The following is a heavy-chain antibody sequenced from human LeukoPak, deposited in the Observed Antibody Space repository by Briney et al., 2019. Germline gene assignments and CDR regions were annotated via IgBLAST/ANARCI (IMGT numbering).Heavy chain of an antibody. J-gene: IGHJ4*02. Sequence: PSETLSLTCAVYGGSFSGYYWSWIRQPPGKGLEWVGEINHSGSTNYNPSFKSRVTISVDTSKNQFSLKLSSVTAADTAVYYCARILNWVTTDDYWGQGTLVTVSS. CDR1: GGSFSGYY. CDR3: ARILNWVTTDDY. CDR2: INHSGST. V-gene: IGHV4-34*01. D-gene: IGHD4-17*01.